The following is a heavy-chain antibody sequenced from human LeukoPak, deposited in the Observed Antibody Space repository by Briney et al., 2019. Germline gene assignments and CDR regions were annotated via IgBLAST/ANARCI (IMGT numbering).Heavy chain of an antibody. CDR2: IWYDGSNK. Sequence: GGSPRLSCAASGFTFSNYGMHWVRQAPGKGLEWVALIWYDGSNKYYADSVQGRFIISRDNSKNTLYLQMNSLRAEDTAVYYCAREMGLNIVATFGYWGQGTLVTVSS. CDR1: GFTFSNYG. D-gene: IGHD5-12*01. J-gene: IGHJ4*02. V-gene: IGHV3-33*01. CDR3: AREMGLNIVATFGY.